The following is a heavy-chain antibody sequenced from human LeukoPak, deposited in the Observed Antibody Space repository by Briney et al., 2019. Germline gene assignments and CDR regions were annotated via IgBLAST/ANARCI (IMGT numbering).Heavy chain of an antibody. Sequence: GGSLRLSCAASGFTFNSYVMSWVRQAPGKGREWVSAIGGSGARTYYADSVRGRFTISRDNSKNTVYLQRNSLRGEDTAVYYCAKDLVSGDWYWRGFDSWGQGTLVTVSS. D-gene: IGHD6-19*01. J-gene: IGHJ4*02. V-gene: IGHV3-23*01. CDR3: AKDLVSGDWYWRGFDS. CDR1: GFTFNSYV. CDR2: IGGSGART.